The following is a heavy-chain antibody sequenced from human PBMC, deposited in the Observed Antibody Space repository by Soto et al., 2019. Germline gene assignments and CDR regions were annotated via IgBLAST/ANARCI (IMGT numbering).Heavy chain of an antibody. CDR2: IDPSDSYT. Sequence: PGESLKISCKGSGYSFTSYWISWVRQMPGKGLEWMGRIDPSDSYTNYSPSFQGHVTISADKSISTAYLQWSSLKASDTAMYYCARHLRGTSEYYYYYGMDVWGQGTTVTVSS. J-gene: IGHJ6*02. D-gene: IGHD6-6*01. CDR1: GYSFTSYW. V-gene: IGHV5-10-1*01. CDR3: ARHLRGTSEYYYYYGMDV.